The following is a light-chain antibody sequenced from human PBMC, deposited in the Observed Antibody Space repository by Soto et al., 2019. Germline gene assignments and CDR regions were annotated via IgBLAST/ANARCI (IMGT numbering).Light chain of an antibody. CDR2: EVS. Sequence: QSALTQPASVSGSPGQSITISCTGTSSDVGSYNLVSWYQQHPGKAPKLMIYEVSKRPSGVSNRFSGSKSGNTASLTISGLQAEGEADYYCCSYAGGSTLVFGGGTKLTVL. CDR1: SSDVGSYNL. V-gene: IGLV2-23*02. J-gene: IGLJ2*01. CDR3: CSYAGGSTLV.